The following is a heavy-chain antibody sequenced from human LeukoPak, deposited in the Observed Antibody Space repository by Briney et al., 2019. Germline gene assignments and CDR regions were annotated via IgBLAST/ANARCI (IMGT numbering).Heavy chain of an antibody. V-gene: IGHV3-30-3*01. CDR2: ISYDGSNK. Sequence: GGSLRLSCAASGFTFSSYAMHWVRQAPGKGLEWVAVISYDGSNKYYADSVKGRFTISRDNSKNTLYLQMNSLRSDDTAVYYCARGSYSSSWYVRPEQHDYWGQGTLATVSS. CDR3: ARGSYSSSWYVRPEQHDY. CDR1: GFTFSSYA. J-gene: IGHJ4*02. D-gene: IGHD6-13*01.